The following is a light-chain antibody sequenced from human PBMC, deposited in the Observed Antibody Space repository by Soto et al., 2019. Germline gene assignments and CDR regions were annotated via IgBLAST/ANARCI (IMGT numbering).Light chain of an antibody. V-gene: IGLV2-23*01. Sequence: QSALTQPASVSGSPGQSITISCTGTSSDVGSFNLVSWYQQHPGKAPKLMIYEATKRPSGVSNRFPGSKSGNTASLTISGLQAEDEADYYCCSYAGSSTYVFGTGTKLTVL. CDR3: CSYAGSSTYV. CDR2: EAT. CDR1: SSDVGSFNL. J-gene: IGLJ1*01.